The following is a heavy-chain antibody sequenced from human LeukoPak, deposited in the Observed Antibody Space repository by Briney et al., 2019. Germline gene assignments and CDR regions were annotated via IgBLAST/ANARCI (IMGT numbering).Heavy chain of an antibody. J-gene: IGHJ4*02. V-gene: IGHV4-59*08. CDR3: ARRRGYSNKEAFDY. CDR2: VYHSGNT. D-gene: IGHD5-12*01. Sequence: PETLSVTCTVSGGFISDYYWTWIRQPPGEGLEWIGYVYHSGNTNYNPSLKSRVTISLDTSKNQFSLRLSSVTAADTAVYYCARRRGYSNKEAFDYWGQGTLVTVSS. CDR1: GGFISDYY.